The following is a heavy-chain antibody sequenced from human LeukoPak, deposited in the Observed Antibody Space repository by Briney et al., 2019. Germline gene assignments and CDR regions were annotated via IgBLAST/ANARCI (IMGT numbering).Heavy chain of an antibody. Sequence: ASVKVSCKASGYTFTGDYMHWVRQAPGQGLEWMGIINPSGGSTSYAQKFQGRVTMTRDMSTSTVYMELSSLRSEDTAVYYCASGYLYYFDYWGQGTLVTVSS. D-gene: IGHD5-18*01. CDR1: GYTFTGDY. J-gene: IGHJ4*02. CDR3: ASGYLYYFDY. V-gene: IGHV1-46*01. CDR2: INPSGGST.